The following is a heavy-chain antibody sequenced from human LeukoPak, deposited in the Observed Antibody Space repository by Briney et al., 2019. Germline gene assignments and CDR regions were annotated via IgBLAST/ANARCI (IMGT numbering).Heavy chain of an antibody. V-gene: IGHV3-30-3*01. CDR3: ARVGYYDSSGYYTPHFDY. J-gene: IGHJ4*02. Sequence: GGSLRLSCAASGFTLSSYAMHWVSQAPGKGLEWVEVISYDGSNKYYADSVKGRFTISRDNSKNTLYLQMNSLRAEDTAVYYCARVGYYDSSGYYTPHFDYWGQGTLVTVSS. D-gene: IGHD3-22*01. CDR1: GFTLSSYA. CDR2: ISYDGSNK.